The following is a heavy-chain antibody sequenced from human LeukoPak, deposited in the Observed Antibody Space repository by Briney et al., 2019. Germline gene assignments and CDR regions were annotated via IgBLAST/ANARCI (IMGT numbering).Heavy chain of an antibody. V-gene: IGHV3-48*03. J-gene: IGHJ4*02. Sequence: GGSLRLSCVVSGFTFSSYEMNWVRQAPGKGLEWVSYISSGGTIIYYADSVKGRFTISRDNSKNTLYLQMNSLRAEDTAVYYCARPMTTVTTWNGDFDYWGQGTLVTVSS. CDR1: GFTFSSYE. D-gene: IGHD4-17*01. CDR2: ISSGGTII. CDR3: ARPMTTVTTWNGDFDY.